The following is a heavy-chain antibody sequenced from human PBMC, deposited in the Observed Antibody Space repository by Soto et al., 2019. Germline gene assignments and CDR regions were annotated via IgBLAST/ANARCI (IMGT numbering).Heavy chain of an antibody. CDR2: IYWNGIE. J-gene: IGHJ4*02. D-gene: IGHD3-10*01. Sequence: QITLEESGPAVVKPTQTITPTCTFSGFSLSNSGESVGWIRQPPGKALEWLGLIYWNGIERYNPSLKRWLSITKDTSKNHVLLTVTNMDPVDTATYFCAHGDPLDFHYWGQGTLVTVSP. V-gene: IGHV2-5*01. CDR1: GFSLSNSGES. CDR3: AHGDPLDFHY.